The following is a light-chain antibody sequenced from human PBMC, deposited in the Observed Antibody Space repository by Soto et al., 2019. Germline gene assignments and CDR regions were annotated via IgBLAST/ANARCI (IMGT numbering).Light chain of an antibody. Sequence: DIQMTQSPSTLSASIGDIVTITCRASQSISDWLAWHQQKPGKAPKLLIYKASILESGVPSRFSGSGFGTEFTLTINSLQPDDFATYYCQQYDTYWTFGQGTKVDIK. CDR1: QSISDW. V-gene: IGKV1-5*03. CDR3: QQYDTYWT. J-gene: IGKJ1*01. CDR2: KAS.